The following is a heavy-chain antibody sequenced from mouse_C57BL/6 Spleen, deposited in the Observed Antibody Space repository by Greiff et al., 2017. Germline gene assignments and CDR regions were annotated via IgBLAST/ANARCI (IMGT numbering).Heavy chain of an antibody. J-gene: IGHJ2*01. V-gene: IGHV1-54*01. CDR3: ARGRDYDVGGFDY. Sequence: QVQLQQSGAELVRPGTSVQVSCKASGYAFTNYLIEWVKQRPGQGLEWIGVINPGSGGTNYNQKFKGKATLTADKSSSTASMQLSSLTSEDSAVYFGARGRDYDVGGFDYWGQGTTLTVSA. D-gene: IGHD2-4*01. CDR1: GYAFTNYL. CDR2: INPGSGGT.